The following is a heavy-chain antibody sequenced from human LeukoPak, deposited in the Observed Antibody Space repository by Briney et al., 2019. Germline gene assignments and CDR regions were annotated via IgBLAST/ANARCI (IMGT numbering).Heavy chain of an antibody. J-gene: IGHJ4*02. D-gene: IGHD4-23*01. CDR2: INHSGRT. CDR3: ARQLTTVVTLMYFDY. CDR1: GGSLSGDY. Sequence: PPETLSLTRAVYGGSLSGDYWSSIRQPPGPGLEWSGEINHSGRTNYNPSLKSRVTISVDASKNQFSLKLSSVTAADTSVYYCARQLTTVVTLMYFDYGGQGTLVTVSS. V-gene: IGHV4-34*01.